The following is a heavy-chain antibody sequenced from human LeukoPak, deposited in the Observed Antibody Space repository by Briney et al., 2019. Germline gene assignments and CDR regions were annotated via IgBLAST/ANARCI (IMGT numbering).Heavy chain of an antibody. CDR2: IIPIFGTA. V-gene: IGHV1-69*05. D-gene: IGHD3-3*01. Sequence: ASGKVSCMPSPPSVRIFSISWERQAPGQGLEWMGGIIPIFGTANYAQKFQGRVTITTDESTSTAYMELSSLRSDDTAVYYCAREWECGGSLRFLTWFCWFDPWGQGTLVTVSS. CDR3: AREWECGGSLRFLTWFCWFDP. CDR1: PPSVRIFS. J-gene: IGHJ5*02.